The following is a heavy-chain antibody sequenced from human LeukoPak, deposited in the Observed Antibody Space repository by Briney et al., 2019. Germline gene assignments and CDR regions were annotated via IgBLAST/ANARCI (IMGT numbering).Heavy chain of an antibody. CDR1: GFTFSSYA. D-gene: IGHD3-16*01. J-gene: IGHJ6*03. CDR2: ILDSGYST. V-gene: IGHV3-23*01. CDR3: ARLGGHPLHNYYVGV. Sequence: GGSLRLSCAASGFTFSSYAMSWVRQAPGKGLEWVSGILDSGYSTYYANSVKGRFTISRDNSNNTLYLQMNSLRAEDTAVYYCARLGGHPLHNYYVGVWGKGTPVAVSS.